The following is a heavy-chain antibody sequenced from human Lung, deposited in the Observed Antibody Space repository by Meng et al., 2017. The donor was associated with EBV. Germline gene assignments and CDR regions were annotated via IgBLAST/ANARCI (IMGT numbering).Heavy chain of an antibody. CDR1: GFTLIGSA. V-gene: IGHV3-73*02. CDR2: IRSKANNYAT. Sequence: VTLVGAVGCVVQPGGYMNLACAASGFTLIGSALHWVRQASGKGLEWAGRIRSKANNYATSFGASVEGRFTISRDDSNNTAYLQMNSLKTEDTAVYYCTSRSYWGQGTLVTVSS. CDR3: TSRSY. J-gene: IGHJ4*02. D-gene: IGHD3-10*01.